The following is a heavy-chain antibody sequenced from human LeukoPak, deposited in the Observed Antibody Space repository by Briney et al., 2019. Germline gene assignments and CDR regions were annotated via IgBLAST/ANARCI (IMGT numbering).Heavy chain of an antibody. J-gene: IGHJ2*01. V-gene: IGHV1-69*04. D-gene: IGHD6-13*01. CDR1: GGTFSSYA. CDR2: IVPILGIA. CDR3: ARGSSWYPNWYFDL. Sequence: SVKVSCKASGGTFSSYAISWVRQASGLGLEWMGRIVPILGIANYAQKFQGRVTITADKSTSTAYMELSSLRSEDTAVYYCARGSSWYPNWYFDLWGRGTLVTVSS.